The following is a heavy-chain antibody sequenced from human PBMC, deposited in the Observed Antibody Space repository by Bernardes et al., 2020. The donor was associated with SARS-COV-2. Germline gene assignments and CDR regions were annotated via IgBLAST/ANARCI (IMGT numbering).Heavy chain of an antibody. CDR1: GFIFKNDN. CDR2: ILSDGSNQ. CDR3: GGVSG. J-gene: IGHJ4*02. V-gene: IGHV3-30*04. Sequence: GGSLRLSRATSGFIFKNDNMHWVRQAPGKGLEWVAVILSDGSNQYYADSVKGRFTISRDNSKNTVSLQMSSLRVEDTAVYYCGGVSGWGQGTLVTVSS. D-gene: IGHD3-10*01.